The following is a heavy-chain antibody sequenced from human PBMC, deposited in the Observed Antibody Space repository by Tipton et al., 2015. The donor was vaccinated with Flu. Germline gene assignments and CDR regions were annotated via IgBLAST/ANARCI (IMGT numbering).Heavy chain of an antibody. J-gene: IGHJ3*02. V-gene: IGHV4-34*01. D-gene: IGHD2-15*01. Sequence: TLSLTCAVYGGSFSGYYWSWIRQPPGKGLEWIGEINHSGSTNYNPSLKSRVTISVDTSKNQFSLKLSPVTAADTAVYYCARGLGVMVAVAFDIWGPRDNDHRLS. CDR2: INHSGST. CDR3: ARGLGVMVAVAFDI. CDR1: GGSFSGYY.